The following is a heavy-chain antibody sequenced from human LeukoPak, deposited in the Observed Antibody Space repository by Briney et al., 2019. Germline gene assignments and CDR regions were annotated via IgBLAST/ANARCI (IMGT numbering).Heavy chain of an antibody. CDR2: IYYSGST. J-gene: IGHJ6*04. V-gene: IGHV4-39*07. Sequence: SETLSLTCTVSGGSISSSRYFWGWIRQPPGKGLEWIGSIYYSGSTYYNPSLKSRVTISVDTSKNQFSLKLSSVTAADTAVYYCARGPRGKNGVDVWGKGTTVTVSS. D-gene: IGHD6-25*01. CDR3: ARGPRGKNGVDV. CDR1: GGSISSSRYF.